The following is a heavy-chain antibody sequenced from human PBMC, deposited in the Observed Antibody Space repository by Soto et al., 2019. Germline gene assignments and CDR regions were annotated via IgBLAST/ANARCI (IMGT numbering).Heavy chain of an antibody. V-gene: IGHV3-33*01. D-gene: IGHD6-13*01. CDR2: IWYDGSNK. CDR1: GFTFSSYG. J-gene: IGHJ4*02. Sequence: GGSLRLSCAASGFTFSSYGMHWVRQAPGKGLEWVAVIWYDGSNKYYADSVKGRFTISRDNSKNTLYLQMSSLRAEDTAVYYCARDGYSSSWYFPDWGQGTLVTVSS. CDR3: ARDGYSSSWYFPD.